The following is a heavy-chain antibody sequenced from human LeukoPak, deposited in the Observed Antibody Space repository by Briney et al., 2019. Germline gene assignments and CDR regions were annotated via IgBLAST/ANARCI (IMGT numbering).Heavy chain of an antibody. Sequence: GGSLRLSCAASGFTFDDYAMHWARQAPRKGLEWVSGISWNSGSIRYADSVKGRFTISRDNAKNSLYLQMNSLRAEDMALYYCAKGRDGYNGSPLDYWGQGTLVTVSS. CDR1: GFTFDDYA. J-gene: IGHJ4*02. CDR2: ISWNSGSI. V-gene: IGHV3-9*03. CDR3: AKGRDGYNGSPLDY. D-gene: IGHD5-24*01.